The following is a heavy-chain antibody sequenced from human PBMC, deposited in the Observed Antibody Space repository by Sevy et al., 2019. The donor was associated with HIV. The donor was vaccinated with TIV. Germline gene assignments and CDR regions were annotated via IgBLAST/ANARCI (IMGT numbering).Heavy chain of an antibody. Sequence: GGSLRLSCAASGFTFSSYALNWVRQAPGKGLEWVSTIYGSRGVTYYADYVKGRFTISRDNSKNTLYLQMNSLRTEDTAVYFCTGGRYDSSGSFHAFDIWGQGTMVTVSS. CDR2: IYGSRGVT. CDR3: TGGRYDSSGSFHAFDI. V-gene: IGHV3-23*01. D-gene: IGHD3-22*01. J-gene: IGHJ3*02. CDR1: GFTFSSYA.